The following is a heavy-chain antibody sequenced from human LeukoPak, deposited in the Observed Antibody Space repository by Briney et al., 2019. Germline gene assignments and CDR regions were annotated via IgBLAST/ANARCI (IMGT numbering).Heavy chain of an antibody. CDR1: GFTFSDYY. Sequence: GSLRLSCAASGFTFSDYYMSWIRQPPGKGLEWIGSIYYSGSTYYNPSLKSRVTISVDTSKNQFSLKLSSVTAADTAVYYCARLSYSSGWYPVRSDAFDIWGQGTMVTVSS. D-gene: IGHD6-19*01. CDR3: ARLSYSSGWYPVRSDAFDI. CDR2: IYYSGST. V-gene: IGHV4-38-2*01. J-gene: IGHJ3*02.